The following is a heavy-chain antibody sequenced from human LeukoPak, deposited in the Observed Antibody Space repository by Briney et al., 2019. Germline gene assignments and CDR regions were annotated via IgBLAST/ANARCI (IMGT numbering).Heavy chain of an antibody. Sequence: GGSLRLSCAASGFTFSDHYMDWVRQAPGKGLEWVGGTRNRANSYTTEYAASVKGRFTISRDDSKNSLYLQMHSLKSEDTAVYYCAREIGDYYDTSGYTNYYYYYGMDVWGQGTTVTVSS. J-gene: IGHJ6*02. V-gene: IGHV3-72*01. D-gene: IGHD3-22*01. CDR2: TRNRANSYTT. CDR1: GFTFSDHY. CDR3: AREIGDYYDTSGYTNYYYYYGMDV.